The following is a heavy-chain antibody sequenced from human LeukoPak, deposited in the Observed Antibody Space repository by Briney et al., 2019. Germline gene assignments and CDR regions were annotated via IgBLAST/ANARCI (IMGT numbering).Heavy chain of an antibody. J-gene: IGHJ3*02. CDR3: ARGPYSYDSSGAFDI. Sequence: GGSLRLSCAASGFTFSSYVMHWVRQAPGKGLEWVAIISYDGSNEYYADSVKGRFTISRDNSKNTLYLQMNSLRAEDTAVYYCARGPYSYDSSGAFDIWGQGTMVTVSS. V-gene: IGHV3-30*04. CDR2: ISYDGSNE. D-gene: IGHD3-22*01. CDR1: GFTFSSYV.